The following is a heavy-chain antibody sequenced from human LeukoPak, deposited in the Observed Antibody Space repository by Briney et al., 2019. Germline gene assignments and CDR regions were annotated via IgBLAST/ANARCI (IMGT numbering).Heavy chain of an antibody. CDR3: AKGSYYDSSGSFYFDY. CDR1: AFTFNTYN. J-gene: IGHJ4*02. V-gene: IGHV3-23*01. D-gene: IGHD3-22*01. Sequence: GGSLRLSCAASAFTFNTYNMNWVRQAPGKGLEWVSGISGSGDNTYYADSVKGRFTISRDNSKNTLYVQVNSLGTEDTAAYYCAKGSYYDSSGSFYFDYWGQGTLVTVSS. CDR2: ISGSGDNT.